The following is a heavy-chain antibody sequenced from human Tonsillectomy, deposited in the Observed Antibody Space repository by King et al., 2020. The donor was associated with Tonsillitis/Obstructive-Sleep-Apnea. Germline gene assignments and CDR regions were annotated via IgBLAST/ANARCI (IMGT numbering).Heavy chain of an antibody. Sequence: VQLQQWGAGLLKPSETLSLTCAVYGGSFSGYYWSWIRQPPGKGLEWIGEINHSGSTNYNPSLKSRVIISVDTSKNQFSLKLTSVTAADTAVYYCARVVVLAALLYSYYYYMDVWGKGTTVTVAS. J-gene: IGHJ6*03. V-gene: IGHV4-34*01. CDR2: INHSGST. D-gene: IGHD2-2*01. CDR3: ARVVVLAALLYSYYYYMDV. CDR1: GGSFSGYY.